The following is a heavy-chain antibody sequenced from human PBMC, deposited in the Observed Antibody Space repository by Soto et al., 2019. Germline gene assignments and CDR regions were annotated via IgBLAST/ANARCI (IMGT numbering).Heavy chain of an antibody. D-gene: IGHD3-3*01. V-gene: IGHV3-23*01. CDR2: ISGSGGST. CDR1: GFTFSSYA. Sequence: GGSLRLSCAASGFTFSSYAMSWVRQAPGKGLEWVSAISGSGGSTYYADSVKGRFTISRDNSKNTLYLQMNSLRAEDTAVYYCARGQGYYDFWSGYYDDYWGQGTLVTVSS. J-gene: IGHJ4*02. CDR3: ARGQGYYDFWSGYYDDY.